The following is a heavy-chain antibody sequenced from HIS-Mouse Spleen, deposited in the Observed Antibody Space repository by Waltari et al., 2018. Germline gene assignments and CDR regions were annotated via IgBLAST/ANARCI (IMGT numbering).Heavy chain of an antibody. CDR3: AKASSGWLDY. CDR1: GFTFSSYG. J-gene: IGHJ4*02. CDR2: RSYDGSNK. Sequence: QLQLVESGGGVVQPGRSLRFSCAASGFTFSSYGMHWVRQAPGKGLGWVEVRSYDGSNKYYADSVKGRFTISRDNSKNTLYLQMNSLRAEDTAVYYCAKASSGWLDYWGQGTLVTVSS. V-gene: IGHV3-30*18. D-gene: IGHD6-19*01.